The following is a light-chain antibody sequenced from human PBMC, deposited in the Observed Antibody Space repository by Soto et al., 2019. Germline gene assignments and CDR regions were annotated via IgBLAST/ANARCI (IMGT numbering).Light chain of an antibody. CDR1: QHINNY. Sequence: DIQMTQSPSSLSASVGDRVTITCQASQHINNYLNWYQQKAGKAPQLLIYDASNLETGVPSRFSGSGSGTDLTVTISSLQPEDIATYYCQQYGNLPLTFGGGTKVEI. J-gene: IGKJ4*01. CDR2: DAS. CDR3: QQYGNLPLT. V-gene: IGKV1-33*01.